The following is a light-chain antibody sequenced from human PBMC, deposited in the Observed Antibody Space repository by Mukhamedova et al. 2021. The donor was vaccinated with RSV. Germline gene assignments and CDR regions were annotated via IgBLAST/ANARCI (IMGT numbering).Light chain of an antibody. CDR1: QGIRDS. J-gene: IGKJ4*01. Sequence: ASQGIRDSVAWYQQKPGKAPQLLVSATSRLESGVPSRFSGSGSGTDYTLTITSLQPEDFATYYCHQYYSSPLTFGGGPTVEI. CDR2: ATS. V-gene: IGKV1-NL1*01. CDR3: HQYYSSPLT.